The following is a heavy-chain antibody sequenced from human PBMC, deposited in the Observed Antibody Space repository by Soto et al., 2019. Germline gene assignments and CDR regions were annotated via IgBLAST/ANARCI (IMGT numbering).Heavy chain of an antibody. Sequence: SETLSLTCTVFSAPVSSTTYTWGWIRQPPGKGLEWVASVYYGGRSYYNPSLKSRVTISVDRSKNQFSLKLSSVTAADTAVYYCARVPTPWGQGTLVTVSS. J-gene: IGHJ5*02. V-gene: IGHV4-39*07. CDR1: SAPVSSTTYT. CDR2: VYYGGRS. CDR3: ARVPTP.